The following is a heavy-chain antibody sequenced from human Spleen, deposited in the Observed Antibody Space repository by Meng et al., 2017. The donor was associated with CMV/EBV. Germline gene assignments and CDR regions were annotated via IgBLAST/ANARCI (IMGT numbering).Heavy chain of an antibody. CDR3: AHRDYCSGGTCTFDY. CDR2: IYWDDDK. J-gene: IGHJ4*02. Sequence: SGLSVSTSGMGVGWIRQPPGKALEWLALIYWDDDKRYSPSLRGRLTITKDTSKNQVVLTMTNMDPVDTATYYCAHRDYCSGGTCTFDYWGQGTLVTVSS. D-gene: IGHD2-15*01. CDR1: GLSVSTSGMG. V-gene: IGHV2-5*02.